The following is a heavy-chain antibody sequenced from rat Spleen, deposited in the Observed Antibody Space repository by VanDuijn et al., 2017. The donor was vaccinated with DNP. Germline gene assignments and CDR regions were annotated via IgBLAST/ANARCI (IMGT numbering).Heavy chain of an antibody. J-gene: IGHJ4*01. CDR2: VPSSGGST. CDR1: GFTFNYYW. CDR3: AKDFHGGYAMDA. V-gene: IGHV5-31*01. D-gene: IGHD1-11*01. Sequence: EVQLVESGGGLVQPGRSLKLSCVASGFTFNYYWMAWIRQVPGKGLEWVASVPSSGGSTYYPDSVKGRFIISRDNARNTLYLQMTSLRSEDTATYHCAKDFHGGYAMDAWGQGTSVTVSS.